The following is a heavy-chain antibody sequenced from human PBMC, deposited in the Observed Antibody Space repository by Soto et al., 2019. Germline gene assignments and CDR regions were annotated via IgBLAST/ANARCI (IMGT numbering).Heavy chain of an antibody. CDR2: IRSKSNNYAT. CDR3: TRHLADC. D-gene: IGHD3-3*02. CDR1: GFTFSDSA. V-gene: IGHV3-73*01. J-gene: IGHJ4*02. Sequence: EVQLVESGGGLVQPGGSLKLSCAASGFTFSDSAMHWVRQASGKGLEWVGRIRSKSNNYATEYAASVKGRFTISRDDSRNTAYLQINSLKTEDTAVYYCTRHLADCWGQGTLVTVSS.